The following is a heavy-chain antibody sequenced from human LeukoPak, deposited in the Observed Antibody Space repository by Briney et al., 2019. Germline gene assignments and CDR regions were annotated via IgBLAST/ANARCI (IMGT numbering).Heavy chain of an antibody. CDR3: AKEAAAAGLEYFQH. CDR2: ISYDGSNK. D-gene: IGHD6-13*01. J-gene: IGHJ1*01. Sequence: GGSLRLSCAASGFTFITYSMNWVRQAPGKGLEWVAVISYDGSNKYYADSVKGRFTISRDNSKNTLYLQMNSLRAEDTAVYYCAKEAAAAGLEYFQHWGQGTLVTVSS. CDR1: GFTFITYS. V-gene: IGHV3-30*18.